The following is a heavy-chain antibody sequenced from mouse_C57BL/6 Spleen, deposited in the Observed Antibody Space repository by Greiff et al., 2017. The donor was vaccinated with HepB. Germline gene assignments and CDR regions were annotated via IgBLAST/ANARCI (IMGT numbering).Heavy chain of an antibody. Sequence: VQLQQSGPELVKPGASVKISCKASGYAFSSSWMNWVKQRPGKGLEWIGRIYPGDGDTNYNGKFKGKATLTADKSSSTAYMQLSSLTSEDSAVYFCARPGSSRYYFDYWGQGTTLTVSS. CDR1: GYAFSSSW. V-gene: IGHV1-82*01. D-gene: IGHD1-1*01. J-gene: IGHJ2*01. CDR3: ARPGSSRYYFDY. CDR2: IYPGDGDT.